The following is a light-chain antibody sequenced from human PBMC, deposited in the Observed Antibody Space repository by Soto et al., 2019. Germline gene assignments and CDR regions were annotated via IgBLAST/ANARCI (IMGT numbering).Light chain of an antibody. J-gene: IGKJ5*01. Sequence: IVLTQSPGTLSLSPGERATLSCRASQSVSNKYLAWYQQKPGQAPRLLIYGASNRATGIPDRFSGSGSGTDGTITISRLEKEDCSVYYCQQYGSSLITFGQGTRLEIK. CDR2: GAS. CDR1: QSVSNKY. V-gene: IGKV3-20*01. CDR3: QQYGSSLIT.